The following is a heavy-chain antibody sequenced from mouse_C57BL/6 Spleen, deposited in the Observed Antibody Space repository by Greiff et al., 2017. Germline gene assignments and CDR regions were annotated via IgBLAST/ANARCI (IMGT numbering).Heavy chain of an antibody. D-gene: IGHD1-1*01. J-gene: IGHJ1*03. CDR3: TRDGSSYLYWYFDV. V-gene: IGHV6-3*01. Sequence: EVQLVESGGGLVQPGGSMKLSCVASGFTFSNYWMNWVRQSPEKGLEWVAQIRLKSDNYATHYAESVKGRFTISRDDSKSSVYLQMNNLRAEDTGIYYCTRDGSSYLYWYFDVWGTGTTVTVSS. CDR1: GFTFSNYW. CDR2: IRLKSDNYAT.